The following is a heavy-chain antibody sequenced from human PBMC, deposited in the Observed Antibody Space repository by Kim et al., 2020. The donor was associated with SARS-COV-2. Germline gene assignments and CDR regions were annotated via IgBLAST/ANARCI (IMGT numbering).Heavy chain of an antibody. V-gene: IGHV3-23*01. J-gene: IGHJ4*02. CDR3: AKDIGLLWFGEQGDY. Sequence: DSVKGRFTISRDNSKNTLYLQMNSLRAEDTAVYYCAKDIGLLWFGEQGDYWGQGTLVTVSS. D-gene: IGHD3-10*01.